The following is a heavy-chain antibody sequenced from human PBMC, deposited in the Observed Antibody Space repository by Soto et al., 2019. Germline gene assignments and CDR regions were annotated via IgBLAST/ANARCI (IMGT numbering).Heavy chain of an antibody. D-gene: IGHD1-1*01. J-gene: IGHJ4*02. CDR3: ARDRNAAGSDY. V-gene: IGHV3-11*01. CDR1: GFTFSDFY. CDR2: ISSGSTNI. Sequence: QVQLVESGGGLVKPGGSLRLSCAASGFTFSDFYMSWIRQAPGKGLEWISYISSGSTNIFYADSVKGRFTVSRDNAKKSVYLQMDRLRAEDTAVYYCARDRNAAGSDYWGQGTLVTVSS.